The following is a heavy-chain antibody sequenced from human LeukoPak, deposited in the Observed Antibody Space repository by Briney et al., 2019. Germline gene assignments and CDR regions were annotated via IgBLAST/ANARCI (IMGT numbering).Heavy chain of an antibody. CDR3: AKGIVTVPAVVDY. Sequence: PGGSLRLSCAASGFTFSSYAMHWVRQAPGKGLEWVAVISYDGSNKYYADSVKGRFTISRDNSKNTLYLQMNSLRAEDTAVYYCAKGIVTVPAVVDYWGQGTLVTVSS. D-gene: IGHD2-2*01. V-gene: IGHV3-30-3*01. J-gene: IGHJ4*02. CDR1: GFTFSSYA. CDR2: ISYDGSNK.